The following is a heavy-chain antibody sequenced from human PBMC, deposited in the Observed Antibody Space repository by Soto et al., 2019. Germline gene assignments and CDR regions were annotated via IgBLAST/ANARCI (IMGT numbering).Heavy chain of an antibody. V-gene: IGHV1-18*04. D-gene: IGHD3-3*01. CDR2: ISAYNGNT. CDR1: GYTFTSYC. J-gene: IGHJ6*02. CDR3: ARDYDFGSGRPYYYYGMDV. Sequence: GASVKVSCKASGYTFTSYCISWVRQAPGQGLEWMGWISAYNGNTNYAQKLQGRVTMTTDTSTSAAYMELRSLRSDDTAVYYCARDYDFGSGRPYYYYGMDVWGQGTTVTVSS.